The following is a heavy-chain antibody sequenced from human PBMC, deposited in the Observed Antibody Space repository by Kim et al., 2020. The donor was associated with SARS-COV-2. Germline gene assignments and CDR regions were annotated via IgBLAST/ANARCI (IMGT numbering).Heavy chain of an antibody. Sequence: GGSLRLSCAASGFTFSGYWMHWVRQAPGKGLVWVSRINIDGTTNYADSVQGRFTISRDNAKSTLYLQMNSLSAEDTAVYYCARDERITIISPGAFNMWGQGTMVTVSS. CDR3: ARDERITIISPGAFNM. CDR2: INIDGTT. J-gene: IGHJ3*02. V-gene: IGHV3-74*01. D-gene: IGHD1-20*01. CDR1: GFTFSGYW.